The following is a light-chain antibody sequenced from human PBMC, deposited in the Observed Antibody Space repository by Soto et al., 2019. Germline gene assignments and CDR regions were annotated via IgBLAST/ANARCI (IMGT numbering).Light chain of an antibody. J-gene: IGKJ1*01. CDR1: QSVSSY. V-gene: IGKV3-11*01. Sequence: EIVLTQSPATLSLSPGERATLSCRASQSVSSYLAWYQQKPGQAPRLLIYDASNRATGIPARFSGSGSGTDFTLTTSSLEPEDFAFYYCQQRSNWPPWTFGQGTKVDIK. CDR3: QQRSNWPPWT. CDR2: DAS.